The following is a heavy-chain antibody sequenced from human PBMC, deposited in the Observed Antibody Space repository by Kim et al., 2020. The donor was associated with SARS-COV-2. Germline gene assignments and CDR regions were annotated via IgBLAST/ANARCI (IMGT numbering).Heavy chain of an antibody. J-gene: IGHJ4*02. V-gene: IGHV4-34*01. Sequence: NRRVTISVDTSKNQFSLKLSSVTAADTAVYYCARGDYDYVWGSYPNPIDYWGQGTLVTVSS. CDR3: ARGDYDYVWGSYPNPIDY. D-gene: IGHD3-16*02.